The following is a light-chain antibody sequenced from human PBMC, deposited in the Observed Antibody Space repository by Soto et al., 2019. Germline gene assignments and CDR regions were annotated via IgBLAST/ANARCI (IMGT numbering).Light chain of an antibody. CDR1: QSISSGY. CDR3: HCQKYDDSPVYT. V-gene: IGKV3-20*01. J-gene: IGKJ2*01. CDR2: GAS. Sequence: IVLTQSPGTLSLSPGERATLSCRASQSISSGYLAWYQQKPGQAPRLLMYGASYKATDFADRFSGSGSGTDFTLTISRLEPEEFAGYYCHCQKYDDSPVYTFGQGKKLEIK.